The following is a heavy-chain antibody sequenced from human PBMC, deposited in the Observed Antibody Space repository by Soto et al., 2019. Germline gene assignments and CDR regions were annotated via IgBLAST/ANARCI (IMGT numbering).Heavy chain of an antibody. D-gene: IGHD6-19*01. CDR2: IYYSGST. V-gene: IGHV4-31*03. Sequence: SETLSLTCTVSGGSISSGGYYWSWIRQHPGKGLEWIGYIYYSGSTYYNPSLKSRVTISVDTSKNQFSLKLSSVTAADTAVYYCARDRMWLDYYYYGMDVWGQGTTVTVSS. CDR1: GGSISSGGYY. CDR3: ARDRMWLDYYYYGMDV. J-gene: IGHJ6*02.